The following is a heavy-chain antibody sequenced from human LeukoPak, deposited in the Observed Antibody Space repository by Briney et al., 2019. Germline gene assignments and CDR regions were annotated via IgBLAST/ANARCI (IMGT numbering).Heavy chain of an antibody. CDR3: ASHKDDYGDYHAFDI. Sequence: GGSLRLSCAASGFTFSSYSMNWVRQAPGKGLEWVSSISSSSSYIYYADSVKGRFTISRDNAKNSLYLQMNSLRAEDTAVYYCASHKDDYGDYHAFDIWGQGTMVTVSS. V-gene: IGHV3-21*01. CDR1: GFTFSSYS. J-gene: IGHJ3*02. D-gene: IGHD4-17*01. CDR2: ISSSSSYI.